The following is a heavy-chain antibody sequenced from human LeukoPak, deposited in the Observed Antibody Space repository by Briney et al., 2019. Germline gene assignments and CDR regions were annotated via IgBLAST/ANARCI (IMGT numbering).Heavy chain of an antibody. CDR2: IIPIFGTA. Sequence: SVKVSCKASGGTFSSYAISWVRQAPGQGLEWLGGIIPIFGTANYAQKFQGRVTITTDESTSTAYMELSSLRSEDTAVYYCARFVGVPAAPWTNWFDPWGQGTLVTVSS. CDR3: ARFVGVPAAPWTNWFDP. V-gene: IGHV1-69*05. CDR1: GGTFSSYA. D-gene: IGHD2-2*01. J-gene: IGHJ5*02.